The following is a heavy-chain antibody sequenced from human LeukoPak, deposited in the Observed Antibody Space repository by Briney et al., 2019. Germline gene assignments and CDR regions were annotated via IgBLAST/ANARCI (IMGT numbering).Heavy chain of an antibody. V-gene: IGHV3-48*04. D-gene: IGHD6-19*01. CDR1: GFTFSSYS. CDR3: ARRGYISGWDY. Sequence: GGSLRLSCAASGFTFSSYSMNWVRQAPGKGLEWVSYISSSSSTIYYADSVKGRFTISRDNAKNSLYLQMNSLRAEDTAVYYCARRGYISGWDYWGQGTLVTVSS. J-gene: IGHJ4*02. CDR2: ISSSSSTI.